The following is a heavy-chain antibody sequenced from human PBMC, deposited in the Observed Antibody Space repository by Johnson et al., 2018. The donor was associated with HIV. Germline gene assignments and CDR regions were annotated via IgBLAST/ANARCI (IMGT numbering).Heavy chain of an antibody. V-gene: IGHV3-9*01. Sequence: VQLVESGGGLVQPGRSMRLSCAASGFTFDDYAMHWVRQAPGKGLEWVSGISWNGGSIGYADSVKGRFTISRDNAKSSLFLQMNSLRVDDTAVYYCARVRLEEDIFEAFDMWGLGTMVTVSS. CDR1: GFTFDDYA. J-gene: IGHJ3*02. CDR2: ISWNGGSI. D-gene: IGHD2-15*01. CDR3: ARVRLEEDIFEAFDM.